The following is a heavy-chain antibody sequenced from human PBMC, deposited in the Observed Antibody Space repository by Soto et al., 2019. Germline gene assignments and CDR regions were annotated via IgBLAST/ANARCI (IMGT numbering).Heavy chain of an antibody. CDR1: GFTFTNYA. CDR3: AKEDIDSSFGQLPTTTHFKH. CDR2: ISDSGGRT. D-gene: IGHD3-10*01. J-gene: IGHJ1*01. V-gene: IGHV3-23*01. Sequence: GESLRLSCAASGFTFTNYAMNWVRQAPGKALEWVSVISDSGGRTHYADSVKGRFAISRDNSKNTLYLQMSSLRAEDTAVYYCAKEDIDSSFGQLPTTTHFKHWGQRTLASVS.